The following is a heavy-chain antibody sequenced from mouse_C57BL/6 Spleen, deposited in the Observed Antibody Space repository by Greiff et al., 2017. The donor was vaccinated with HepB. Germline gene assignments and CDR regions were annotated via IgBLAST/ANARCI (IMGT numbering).Heavy chain of an antibody. J-gene: IGHJ2*01. CDR3: ARQGNYYFDY. CDR2: ISGGGGNT. CDR1: GFTFSSYT. V-gene: IGHV5-9*01. D-gene: IGHD2-1*01. Sequence: ESGGGLVKPGGSLKLSCAASGFTFSSYTMSWVRQTPEKRLEWVATISGGGGNTYYPDSVKGRFTISRDNAKNTLYLQMSSLRSEDTALYYCARQGNYYFDYWGQGTTLTVSS.